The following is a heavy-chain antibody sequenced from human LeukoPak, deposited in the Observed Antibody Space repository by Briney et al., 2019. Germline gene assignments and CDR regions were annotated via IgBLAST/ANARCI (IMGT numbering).Heavy chain of an antibody. CDR1: GGSISSYY. CDR3: AGQYSSTSSLAY. D-gene: IGHD6-6*01. V-gene: IGHV4-59*01. Sequence: PSETLSLTCTVSGGSISSYYWSWIRQPPGKGLEWVGNIFHSGTTNYNPSLKSRVTISVDTSKNQFSLKLSSVTAADTAVYYCAGQYSSTSSLAYWGQGTLVTVSS. CDR2: IFHSGTT. J-gene: IGHJ4*02.